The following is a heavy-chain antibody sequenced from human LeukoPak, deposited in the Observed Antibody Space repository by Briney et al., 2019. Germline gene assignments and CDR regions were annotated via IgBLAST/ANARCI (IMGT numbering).Heavy chain of an antibody. V-gene: IGHV3-21*01. J-gene: IGHJ4*02. CDR2: ISSSSSYI. CDR1: GFTFSSYS. CDR3: ARDQERNAVAGTLGY. Sequence: GSLRLSCAASGFTFSSYSMNWVRQAPGEGLEWVSSISSSSSYIYYADSVKGRFTISRDNAKNSLYLQMNSLRAEDTAVYYCARDQERNAVAGTLGYWGQGTLVTVSS. D-gene: IGHD6-19*01.